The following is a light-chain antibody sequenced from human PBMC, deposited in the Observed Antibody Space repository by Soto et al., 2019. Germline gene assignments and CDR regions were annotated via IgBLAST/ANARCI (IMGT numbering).Light chain of an antibody. CDR3: QEYINWPVYT. CDR2: GAF. Sequence: EIVMTQSPATLSVSPGEGATLSCRASQTVGSSLAWYQQKPGQAPRLLIYGAFTWVTGVPARFSGSGSGTEFTLTISSLQSEDFAVYYCQEYINWPVYTFGQGTKLEIK. V-gene: IGKV3-15*01. CDR1: QTVGSS. J-gene: IGKJ2*01.